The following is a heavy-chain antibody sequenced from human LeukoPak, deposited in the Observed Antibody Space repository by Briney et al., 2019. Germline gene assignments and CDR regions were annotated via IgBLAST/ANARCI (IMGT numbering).Heavy chain of an antibody. J-gene: IGHJ4*02. CDR2: IHASGPT. D-gene: IGHD6-6*01. Sequence: SETLSLTCTVSGGAIRAYYWSWIRRPPGKGLEWIAYIHASGPTNYNPSLKSRITISVDTSKNQFSLKLSSVTAADTAVYYCARHDAGIAARPFDNWGQGTLVTVSS. CDR3: ARHDAGIAARPFDN. CDR1: GGAIRAYY. V-gene: IGHV4-4*09.